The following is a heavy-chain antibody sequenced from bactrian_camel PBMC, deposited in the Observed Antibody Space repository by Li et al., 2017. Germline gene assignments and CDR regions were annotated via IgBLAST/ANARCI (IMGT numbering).Heavy chain of an antibody. CDR3: AATLRKCLSAPSPGIIT. CDR2: INTSEET. CDR1: PLPTSRYC. J-gene: IGHJ4*01. V-gene: IGHV3S1*01. Sequence: HVQLVESGGGLVQAGGSLRLSCATSPLPTSRYCLAWFRQAPGKERGWVSSINTSEETDYADSVAGRFTASRDNAKNTLYLQMNSLKPDDTAMYYCAATLRKCLSAPSPGIITNGARGPRSPSP. D-gene: IGHD3*01.